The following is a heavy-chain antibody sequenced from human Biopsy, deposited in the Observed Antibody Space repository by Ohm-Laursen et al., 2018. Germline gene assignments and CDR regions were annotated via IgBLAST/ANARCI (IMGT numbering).Heavy chain of an antibody. Sequence: RSLRLSCTASGFTFADFIVSWVRQAPGKGLEWVGLIKTKGFRERTQYAASVEGRFTISRDDSKGVAYLEMSGLKTEDTALYYCTRWYDRSGYYRDLWGQGTLVTVSS. CDR2: IKTKGFRERT. CDR3: TRWYDRSGYYRDL. J-gene: IGHJ5*02. CDR1: GFTFADFI. D-gene: IGHD3-22*01. V-gene: IGHV3-49*04.